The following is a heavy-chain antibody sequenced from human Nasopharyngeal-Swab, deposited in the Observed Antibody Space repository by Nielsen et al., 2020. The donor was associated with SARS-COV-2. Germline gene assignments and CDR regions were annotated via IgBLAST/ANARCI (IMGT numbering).Heavy chain of an antibody. J-gene: IGHJ6*02. D-gene: IGHD3-3*01. Sequence: ESLKISCTVSGGSISSSSYYWGWIRQPPGKGLEWIGSIYYSGSTYYNPSLKSRVTISVDTSKNQFSLKLSSVTAADTAVYYCATEPRKITIFGVVTSPGYYGMDVWGQGTTVTVSS. CDR2: IYYSGST. CDR1: GGSISSSSYY. V-gene: IGHV4-39*01. CDR3: ATEPRKITIFGVVTSPGYYGMDV.